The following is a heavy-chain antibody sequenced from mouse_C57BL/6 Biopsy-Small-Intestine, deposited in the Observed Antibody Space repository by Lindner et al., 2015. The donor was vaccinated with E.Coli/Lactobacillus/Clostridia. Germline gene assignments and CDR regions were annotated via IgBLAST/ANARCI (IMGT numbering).Heavy chain of an antibody. J-gene: IGHJ3*01. Sequence: VQLQESGGGLVQPGGSLKLSCAASGFDCSKDWMSWVRQAPGKGLEWNGEINPGSSTINYTPSLKDKFIISRDDAKNTLYLQMSKVRSEDTVLYYCVRPGSNYRAYWGQGTLVTVSA. CDR1: GFDCSKDW. CDR2: INPGSSTI. V-gene: IGHV4-2*01. CDR3: VRPGSNYRAY. D-gene: IGHD2-5*01.